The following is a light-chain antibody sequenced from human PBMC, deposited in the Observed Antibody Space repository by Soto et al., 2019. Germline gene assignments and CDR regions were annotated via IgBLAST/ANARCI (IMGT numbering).Light chain of an antibody. CDR1: SSDVGGYNY. V-gene: IGLV2-11*01. CDR2: DVS. J-gene: IGLJ1*01. CDR3: CSYAGRYAHYV. Sequence: QSALTQPRSVSGSPGQSVTISCTGTSSDVGGYNYVSWYQQHPGKAPKLMIYDVSKRPSGVPDRFSGSKSGNTAPLTISGLQAEDEADYCCSYAGRYAHYVFGPGTKLTVL.